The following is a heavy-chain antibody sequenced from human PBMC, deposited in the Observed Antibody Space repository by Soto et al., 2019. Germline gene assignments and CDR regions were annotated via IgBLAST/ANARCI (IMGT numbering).Heavy chain of an antibody. CDR1: GYTFTSYA. V-gene: IGHV1-3*01. D-gene: IGHD1-1*01. CDR3: ARGVAQLYDAFDI. Sequence: ASVKVSCKASGYTFTSYAMHWVRQAPGQRLEWMGWINAGNGNTKYSQKFQGRVTITRDTSASTAYMELSSLRSEDTAVYYCARGVAQLYDAFDIWGQGTMVTVSS. J-gene: IGHJ3*02. CDR2: INAGNGNT.